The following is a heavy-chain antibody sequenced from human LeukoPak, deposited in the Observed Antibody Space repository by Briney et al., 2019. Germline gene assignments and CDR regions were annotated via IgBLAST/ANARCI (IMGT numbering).Heavy chain of an antibody. CDR3: ARDLGGSYGEYFQH. Sequence: GGSLRLSCAASGFTFSSYSMNWVRQAPGKGLEWVPYISSSSSTIYYADSVKGRFTISRDNAKNSLYLQMNSLRAEDTAVYYCARDLGGSYGEYFQHWGQGTLVTVSS. J-gene: IGHJ1*01. D-gene: IGHD3-16*01. V-gene: IGHV3-48*04. CDR2: ISSSSSTI. CDR1: GFTFSSYS.